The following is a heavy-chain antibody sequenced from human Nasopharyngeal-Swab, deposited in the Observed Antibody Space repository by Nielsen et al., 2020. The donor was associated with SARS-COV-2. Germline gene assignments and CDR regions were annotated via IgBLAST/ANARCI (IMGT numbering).Heavy chain of an antibody. CDR2: ISSSSSYI. V-gene: IGHV3-21*01. CDR3: ARDLSSGNVSQPPGYYYYYGMDV. D-gene: IGHD3-22*01. Sequence: GESLKISCAASGFTFSSYSMNWVRQAPGKGLEWVSSISSSSSYIYYADSVKGRFTISRDNAKNSLYLQMNSLRAEDTAVYYCARDLSSGNVSQPPGYYYYYGMDVWGQGTTVTVSS. J-gene: IGHJ6*02. CDR1: GFTFSSYS.